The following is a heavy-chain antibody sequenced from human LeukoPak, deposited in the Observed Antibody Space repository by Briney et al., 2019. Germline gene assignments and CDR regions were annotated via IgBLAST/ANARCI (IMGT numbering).Heavy chain of an antibody. CDR1: GYSFTSYW. Sequence: GESLKISCKGCGYSFTSYWIGWVRQMPGKGLEWMGIIYPGNSDTRYSPSFQGQVTISADKSISTAYLQWSSLKASDTAMYYCARHVGGGDIVVVPAGFDPWGQGTLVTVSS. D-gene: IGHD2-2*01. V-gene: IGHV5-51*01. J-gene: IGHJ5*02. CDR3: ARHVGGGDIVVVPAGFDP. CDR2: IYPGNSDT.